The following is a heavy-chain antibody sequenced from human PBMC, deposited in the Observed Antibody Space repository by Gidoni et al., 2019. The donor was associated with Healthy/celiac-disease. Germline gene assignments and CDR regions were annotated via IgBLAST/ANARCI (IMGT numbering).Heavy chain of an antibody. D-gene: IGHD1-7*01. V-gene: IGHV1-8*01. Sequence: QVQLVQSGAEVKKPGASVKVSCKASGYTFTSYDINWVRQATGQGLEWMGWMNPNSGNTGYAKKFQGRVTMTRNTSISTAYMELSSLRSEDTAVYYCARGQGWGAGTTSGNNWFDPWGQGTLVTVSS. CDR2: MNPNSGNT. CDR3: ARGQGWGAGTTSGNNWFDP. J-gene: IGHJ5*02. CDR1: GYTFTSYD.